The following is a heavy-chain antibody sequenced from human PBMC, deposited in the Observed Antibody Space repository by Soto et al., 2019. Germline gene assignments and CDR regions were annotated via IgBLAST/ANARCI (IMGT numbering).Heavy chain of an antibody. CDR3: AREKTAMVTVDY. Sequence: GGSLRLSCAASGFTFSDYYMSWIRQAPGKGLEWVSYITSSGSTIYYADSVKGRFTISRDNAKNSLYLQMNSLRAEDTAVYYCAREKTAMVTVDYWGQGTLVTVSS. V-gene: IGHV3-11*01. CDR2: ITSSGSTI. D-gene: IGHD5-18*01. J-gene: IGHJ4*02. CDR1: GFTFSDYY.